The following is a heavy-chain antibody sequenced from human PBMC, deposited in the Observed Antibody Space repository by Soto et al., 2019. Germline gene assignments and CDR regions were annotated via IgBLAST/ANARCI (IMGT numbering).Heavy chain of an antibody. CDR1: GGSISSYY. V-gene: IGHV4-59*01. CDR2: IYYSGAT. Sequence: SETLSLTCTVSGGSISSYYWSWIRQPPGKGLEWIGYIYYSGATNYNPSLKSRVTISVDTSKNQLSLKLSSVTTADTAVYYCATELHFYATTDYWGQGSLVTVSS. J-gene: IGHJ4*02. D-gene: IGHD2-2*01. CDR3: ATELHFYATTDY.